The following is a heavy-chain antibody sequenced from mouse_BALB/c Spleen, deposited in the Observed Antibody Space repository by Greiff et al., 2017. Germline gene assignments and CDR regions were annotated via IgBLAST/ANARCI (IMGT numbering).Heavy chain of an antibody. J-gene: IGHJ4*01. CDR3: ARPTMITTSMDY. D-gene: IGHD2-4*01. Sequence: EVKLQESGGGLVQPGGSRKLSCAASGFTFSSFGMHWVRQAPEKGLEWVAYISSGSSTIYYADTVKGRFTISRDNPKNTLFLQMTSLRSEDTAMYYCARPTMITTSMDYWGQGTSVTVSS. CDR1: GFTFSSFG. V-gene: IGHV5-17*02. CDR2: ISSGSSTI.